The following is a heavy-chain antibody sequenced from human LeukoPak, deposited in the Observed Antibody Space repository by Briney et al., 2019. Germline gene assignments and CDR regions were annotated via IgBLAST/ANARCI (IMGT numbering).Heavy chain of an antibody. CDR1: GFTFSNYN. V-gene: IGHV3-21*01. J-gene: IGHJ3*02. Sequence: PGGSLRLSCAASGFTFSNYNMNWVRQAPGKGLEWVSSISGSGTYIYYADSLKGRFTISRDNAKNSLYLQMNSLRAEGTAVYYRARDPYYDFWSDYGTEAFGIWGQGTMVTVSS. CDR3: ARDPYYDFWSDYGTEAFGI. D-gene: IGHD3-3*01. CDR2: ISGSGTYI.